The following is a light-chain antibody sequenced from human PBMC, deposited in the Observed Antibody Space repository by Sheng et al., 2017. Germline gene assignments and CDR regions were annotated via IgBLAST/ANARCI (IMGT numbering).Light chain of an antibody. CDR1: SSDVGNYNY. V-gene: IGLV2-8*01. Sequence: QSALTQPPSASGSPGQSVTISCTGTSSDVGNYNYVSWYQQYPGKAPKLMIYEVSKRPSGVPDRFSGSKSGNTASLTVSGLQAEDEADYYCSSYAGSNIVVFGGGTKLTVL. CDR3: SSYAGSNIVV. J-gene: IGLJ2*01. CDR2: EVS.